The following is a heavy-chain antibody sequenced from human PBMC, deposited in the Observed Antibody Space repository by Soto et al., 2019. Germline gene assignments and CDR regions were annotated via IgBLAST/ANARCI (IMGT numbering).Heavy chain of an antibody. CDR2: IIPILGIA. V-gene: IGHV1-69*02. CDR1: GGTFSSYT. Sequence: SVKVSCKASGGTFSSYTISWVRQAPGQGLEWMGRIIPILGIANYAQKFQGRVTITADKSTSTAYMELSSLRSEDTAVYYCARLTGGLVRPPCGQRTLVTVSA. J-gene: IGHJ5*02. CDR3: ARLTGGLVRPP. D-gene: IGHD6-13*01.